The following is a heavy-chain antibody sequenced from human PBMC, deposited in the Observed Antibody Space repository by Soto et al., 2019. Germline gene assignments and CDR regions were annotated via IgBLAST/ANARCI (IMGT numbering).Heavy chain of an antibody. CDR2: TSFDGSNK. Sequence: GGSLRLSCAASGFIFSNYAMHWVRQAPGKGLEWVAVTSFDGSNKYYADSVKGRCTISRDKSNNTLYLQMNSLRGEDTAVYYCAREVMDWKYFDYCGQGTLVTVSS. CDR3: AREVMDWKYFDY. V-gene: IGHV3-30-3*01. CDR1: GFIFSNYA. J-gene: IGHJ4*02. D-gene: IGHD2-21*01.